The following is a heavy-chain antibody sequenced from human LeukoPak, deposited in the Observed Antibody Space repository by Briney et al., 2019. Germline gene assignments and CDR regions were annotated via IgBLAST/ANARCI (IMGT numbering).Heavy chain of an antibody. Sequence: SETLSLTCTVSGGSISSYYWSWIRQPPGKGLEWIGYIYYSGSTNYNPSLKSRVTISVDTSKNQFSLKLSSVTAADTAVYYCAREGSSWYGIAFDIWGQGTMVTVSS. D-gene: IGHD6-13*01. J-gene: IGHJ3*02. CDR3: AREGSSWYGIAFDI. CDR1: GGSISSYY. V-gene: IGHV4-59*12. CDR2: IYYSGST.